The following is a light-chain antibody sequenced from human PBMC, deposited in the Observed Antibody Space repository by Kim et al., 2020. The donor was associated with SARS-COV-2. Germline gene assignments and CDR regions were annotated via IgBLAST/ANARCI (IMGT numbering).Light chain of an antibody. CDR2: KAS. Sequence: DIQMTQSPSTLSASVGDRVIITCRASQGVSRWLDWYQQKPGKAPELLIYKASSLESGVPSRFSGSGSGTEFTLTITSLQPDDFATYYCLQYDSSSVITFSQGTKVDIK. V-gene: IGKV1-5*03. CDR1: QGVSRW. CDR3: LQYDSSSVIT. J-gene: IGKJ1*01.